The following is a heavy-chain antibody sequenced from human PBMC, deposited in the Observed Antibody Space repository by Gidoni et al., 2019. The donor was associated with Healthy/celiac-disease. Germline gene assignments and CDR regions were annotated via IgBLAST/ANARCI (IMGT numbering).Heavy chain of an antibody. Sequence: EVQLVESGGGLVQPGGSLRLSCAASGFTFSSYWMTWVRPAPGKGLEWVANIKQDVSEKYYVDSVKGRFTISRDNAKNSVYLQMNSLRAEDTAVYYCARAGSSTSYAFDIWGQGTMVTVSS. J-gene: IGHJ3*02. V-gene: IGHV3-7*05. CDR3: ARAGSSTSYAFDI. D-gene: IGHD3-10*01. CDR2: IKQDVSEK. CDR1: GFTFSSYW.